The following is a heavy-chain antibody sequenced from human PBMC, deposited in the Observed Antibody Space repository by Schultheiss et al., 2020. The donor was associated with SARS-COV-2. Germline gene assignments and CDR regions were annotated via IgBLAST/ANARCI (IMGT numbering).Heavy chain of an antibody. J-gene: IGHJ3*02. CDR1: GGSISSYY. D-gene: IGHD1-26*01. CDR3: ARHGNDAFDI. Sequence: SETLSLTCTVSGGSISSYYWSWIRQPPGKGLEWIGYIYYSGSTNYNPSLKSRVTISVDTSKNQFSLQLNSVTPEDTAVYYCARHGNDAFDIWGQGTMVTVSS. V-gene: IGHV4-59*08. CDR2: IYYSGST.